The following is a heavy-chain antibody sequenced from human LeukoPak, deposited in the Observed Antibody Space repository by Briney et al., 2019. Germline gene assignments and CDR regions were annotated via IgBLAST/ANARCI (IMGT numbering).Heavy chain of an antibody. CDR3: ARQKYYDTSGYAIDY. J-gene: IGHJ4*02. D-gene: IGHD3-22*01. CDR2: IYHSGST. CDR1: GGSISSSNW. Sequence: PSGTLSLTCAVSGGSISSSNWWSWVRQPPGRGLEWIGEIYHSGSTNYNPSLKSRVTISVDKSKNQFSLKLSSVTAADTAVYYCARQKYYDTSGYAIDYWGQGTLVTVSS. V-gene: IGHV4-4*02.